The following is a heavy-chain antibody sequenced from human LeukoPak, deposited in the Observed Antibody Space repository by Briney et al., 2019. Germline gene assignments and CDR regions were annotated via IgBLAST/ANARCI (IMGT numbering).Heavy chain of an antibody. CDR3: AKVTYCGGDCHPPGAEYFQH. D-gene: IGHD2-21*02. Sequence: PGGSLRLSCAASGFTFSSYAMSWVRQAPGKGLEWVSAISGSGGSTYYADSVKGRFTISRDNSKNTLYLQMNSLRAEDTAVYYCAKVTYCGGDCHPPGAEYFQHWGQGTLVTVSS. CDR2: ISGSGGST. J-gene: IGHJ1*01. V-gene: IGHV3-23*01. CDR1: GFTFSSYA.